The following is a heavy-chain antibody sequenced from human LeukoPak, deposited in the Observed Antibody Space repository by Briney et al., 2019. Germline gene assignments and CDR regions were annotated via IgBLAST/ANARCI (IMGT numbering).Heavy chain of an antibody. D-gene: IGHD3-10*01. J-gene: IGHJ4*02. CDR3: ARDHPLRFFHDY. CDR1: GHSIINSYY. CDR2: IFYSGST. V-gene: IGHV4-38-2*02. Sequence: SETLSLTCTVSGHSIINSYYWGWIRQPPGEGLEWIGSIFYSGSTYYNPSLKSRVTISVDTSKNQFSLKLSSVTAADTAVYYCARDHPLRFFHDYWGQGTLVTVSS.